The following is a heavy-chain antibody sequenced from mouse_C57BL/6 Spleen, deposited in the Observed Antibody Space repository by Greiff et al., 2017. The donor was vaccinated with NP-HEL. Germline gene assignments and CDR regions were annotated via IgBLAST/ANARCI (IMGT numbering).Heavy chain of an antibody. V-gene: IGHV3-6*01. CDR2: ISYDGSN. J-gene: IGHJ2*01. CDR3: ARGELGRYFDY. Sequence: EVKLMESGPGLVKPSQSLSLTCSVTGYSITSGYYWNWIRQFPGNKLEWMGYISYDGSNNYNPSLKNRISITRDTSKNQFFLKLNSVTTEDTATYYCARGELGRYFDYWGQGTTLTVSS. CDR1: GYSITSGYY. D-gene: IGHD4-1*01.